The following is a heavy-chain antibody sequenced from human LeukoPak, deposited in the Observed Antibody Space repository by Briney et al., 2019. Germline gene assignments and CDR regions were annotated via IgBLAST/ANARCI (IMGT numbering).Heavy chain of an antibody. CDR2: IPYNGRNE. D-gene: IGHD4-17*01. V-gene: IGHV3-30*02. CDR3: AKDRRHFTVTTAAYFDY. CDR1: GFTFNTHG. Sequence: PGGSPRLSCVASGFTFNTHGMHWVRQTPGKGLEWVAFIPYNGRNEQFADFVKGRFTISRDYSSNTVYLQMNSLRTEDTAVYYCAKDRRHFTVTTAAYFDYWGQGTLVTVSS. J-gene: IGHJ4*02.